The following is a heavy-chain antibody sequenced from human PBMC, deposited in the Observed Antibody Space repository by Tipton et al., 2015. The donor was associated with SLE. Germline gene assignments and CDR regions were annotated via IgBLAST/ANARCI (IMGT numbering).Heavy chain of an antibody. CDR2: VHYSGST. CDR3: ARAGRAWNLFDY. CDR1: GGSMTNYY. V-gene: IGHV4-59*08. J-gene: IGHJ4*02. Sequence: TLSLTCIVSGGSMTNYYWSWIRQPPGKGLEWIGYVHYSGSTNYNPSLQSRVTVSVDTSKNHFSLTLSSVTAADTAVYYCARAGRAWNLFDYWGQGTLVTVSS. D-gene: IGHD1-1*01.